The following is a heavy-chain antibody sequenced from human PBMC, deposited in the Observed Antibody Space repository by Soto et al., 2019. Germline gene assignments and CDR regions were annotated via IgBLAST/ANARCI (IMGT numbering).Heavy chain of an antibody. CDR2: ISAYNGNT. D-gene: IGHD2-2*02. J-gene: IGHJ6*02. V-gene: IGHV1-18*04. Sequence: ASVKVSCKASGYTFTSYGISWVRQAPGQGLEWMGWISAYNGNTNYAQKLQGRVTMTTDTSTSTAYMELRSLRSDDTAVYYCAIGGRIVVVPAAIRGLHYYYYGMDVWGQGTTVTVS. CDR1: GYTFTSYG. CDR3: AIGGRIVVVPAAIRGLHYYYYGMDV.